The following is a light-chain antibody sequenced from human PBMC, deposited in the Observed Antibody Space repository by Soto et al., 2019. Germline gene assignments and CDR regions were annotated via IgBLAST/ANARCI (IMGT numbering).Light chain of an antibody. CDR1: QSVLYSSNNKNY. V-gene: IGKV4-1*01. J-gene: IGKJ1*01. CDR2: WAS. Sequence: DIVMTQSPDSLAVSLGERATINCKSSQSVLYSSNNKNYLAWYQQKPGQPPKLLIYWASTRESGVPDRFTGSGSETDFTLTISSLQAEDVAVYFCQQYYRSRTLGQGTKVEIK. CDR3: QQYYRSRT.